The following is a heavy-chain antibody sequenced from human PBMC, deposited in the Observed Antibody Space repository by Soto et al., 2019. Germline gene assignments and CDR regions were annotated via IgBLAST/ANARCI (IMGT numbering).Heavy chain of an antibody. Sequence: QVQLVQSGAEVKKPGSSVKVSCEASGGTFSTQAINWVRQAPGHGLEWMGGITPMVGRATDAQKFQGRVWITADESTSTVYVDLSSLISEDTAVYDCAREATHFDYPSSQSGMDVWGQGTAVTVSS. V-gene: IGHV1-69*01. CDR2: ITPMVGRA. CDR1: GGTFSTQA. D-gene: IGHD6-6*01. CDR3: AREATHFDYPSSQSGMDV. J-gene: IGHJ6*02.